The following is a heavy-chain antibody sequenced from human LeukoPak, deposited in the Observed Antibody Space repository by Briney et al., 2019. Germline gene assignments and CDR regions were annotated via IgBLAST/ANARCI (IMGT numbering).Heavy chain of an antibody. CDR2: MNPNSGNT. Sequence: GASVKVSCKASGFTFTSYDINWVRQATGQGLEWMGWMNPNSGNTGYARKFRGRVTMTMDTSISTAYMELSSLRSDDTAVYYCARNQQQLVPTHYYYYYYMDVWGKGTTVTVSS. CDR3: ARNQQQLVPTHYYYYYYMDV. V-gene: IGHV1-8*01. J-gene: IGHJ6*03. D-gene: IGHD6-13*01. CDR1: GFTFTSYD.